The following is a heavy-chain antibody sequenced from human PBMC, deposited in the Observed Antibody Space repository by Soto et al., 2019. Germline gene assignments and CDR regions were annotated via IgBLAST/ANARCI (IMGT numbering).Heavy chain of an antibody. CDR2: ISSSGSYI. CDR1: GFTFSDYY. J-gene: IGHJ2*01. Sequence: QMQLVESGGDLVKPGGSLRLSCEASGFTFSDYYMSWIRQVPGQGLEWLSFISSSGSYIKYSDSMRGRLTVSRDNGKNSIYLQMHSLRVEDTAVYYCARLRVGVNWYFDLWGRGTMVPVSA. CDR3: ARLRVGVNWYFDL. V-gene: IGHV3-11*06. D-gene: IGHD2-21*01.